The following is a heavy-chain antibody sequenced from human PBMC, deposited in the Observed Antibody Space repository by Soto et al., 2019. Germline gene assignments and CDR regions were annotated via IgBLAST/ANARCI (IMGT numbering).Heavy chain of an antibody. CDR2: ISGSGGST. Sequence: GGSLRLSCAASGVTFINYAISWVRQAPGKGLEWVSGISGSGGSTYNADSVEGRFTISRDNSKKTLYLEMNSLRAEDTAVYYCAKVHYYDGSGSYHYYGMDVWGQGITVTVSS. CDR3: AKVHYYDGSGSYHYYGMDV. J-gene: IGHJ6*02. V-gene: IGHV3-23*01. D-gene: IGHD3-22*01. CDR1: GVTFINYA.